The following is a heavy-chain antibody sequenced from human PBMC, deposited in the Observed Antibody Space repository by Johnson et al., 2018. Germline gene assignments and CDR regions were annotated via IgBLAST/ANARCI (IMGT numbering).Heavy chain of an antibody. D-gene: IGHD4-17*01. CDR3: AKKAVTTGRYYYYYGMDV. V-gene: IGHV3-30*18. CDR2: ISYDGSNN. J-gene: IGHJ6*02. CDR1: GFTFSSYG. Sequence: QVQLVQSGGGVVQPGRSLRLSCAASGFTFSSYGMHWVRQAPGKGLEWVAVISYDGSNNYYADSVKGRFTISRDNSKNTLYLQMTSLRAEDTAVYYCAKKAVTTGRYYYYYGMDVWGQGTTVTVSS.